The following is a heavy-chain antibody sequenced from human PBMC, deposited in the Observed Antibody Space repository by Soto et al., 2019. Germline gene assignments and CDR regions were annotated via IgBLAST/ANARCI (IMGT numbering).Heavy chain of an antibody. CDR3: ARDLGYYDSSGRRSAFDI. D-gene: IGHD3-22*01. V-gene: IGHV3-21*01. Sequence: GGSLRLSCAASGFTFSSYSMNWVRQAPGKGLEWVSSISSSSSYIYYADSVKGRFTISRDNAKNSLYLQMNSLRAEDTAVYYCARDLGYYDSSGRRSAFDIWGQGTMVTVPS. CDR2: ISSSSSYI. CDR1: GFTFSSYS. J-gene: IGHJ3*02.